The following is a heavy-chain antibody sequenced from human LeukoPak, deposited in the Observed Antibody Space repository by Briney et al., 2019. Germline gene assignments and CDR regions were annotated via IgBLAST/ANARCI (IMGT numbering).Heavy chain of an antibody. CDR2: ISSSSSYT. CDR1: GFTFSDYY. D-gene: IGHD5-18*01. J-gene: IGHJ4*02. CDR3: ARGVVPAASVDTAMVSPDY. V-gene: IGHV3-11*06. Sequence: GGSLRLSCAASGFTFSDYYMSWIRQAPGKGLEWVSYISSSSSYTNYADSVKGRFNISRDNAKNSLYLQMNSLRAEDTAVYYCARGVVPAASVDTAMVSPDYWGQGTLVTVSS.